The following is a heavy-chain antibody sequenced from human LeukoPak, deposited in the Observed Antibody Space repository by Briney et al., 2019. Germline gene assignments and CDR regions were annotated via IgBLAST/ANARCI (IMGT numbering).Heavy chain of an antibody. CDR2: IYYSGST. Sequence: SETLSLTCTVSGGSISSGGYYWSWIRQHPGKGLGWIGYIYYSGSTYYNPSLKSRVTISVDTSKNQFSLKLSSVTAADTAVYYCAREGVAAAGTRDYDAFDIWGQGTMVTVSS. V-gene: IGHV4-31*03. D-gene: IGHD6-13*01. CDR1: GGSISSGGYY. CDR3: AREGVAAAGTRDYDAFDI. J-gene: IGHJ3*02.